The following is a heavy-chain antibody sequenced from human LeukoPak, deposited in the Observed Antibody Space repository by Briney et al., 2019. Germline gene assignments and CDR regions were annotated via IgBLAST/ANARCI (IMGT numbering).Heavy chain of an antibody. CDR2: INHSGST. CDR1: GGSFSGYY. CDR3: ARVRRGITIFGVVIKRSEVYFDY. J-gene: IGHJ4*02. Sequence: SETLSLTCAVYGGSFSGYYWSWIRQPPGKGLEWIGEINHSGSTNYNPSLKSRVTISVATSKNQFSLKLSSVTAADTAVYYCARVRRGITIFGVVIKRSEVYFDYWGQGTLVTVSS. D-gene: IGHD3-3*01. V-gene: IGHV4-34*01.